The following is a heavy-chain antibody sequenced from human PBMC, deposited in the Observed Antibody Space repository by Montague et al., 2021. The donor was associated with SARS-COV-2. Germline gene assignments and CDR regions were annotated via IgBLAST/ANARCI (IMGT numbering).Heavy chain of an antibody. Sequence: CAISGDSVSSNSATWHWIRQSPSRGLEWLGRTYYRSRWSNDYAVSVRSRIIINPDTSTNQLSLQLSSVTPEDTAVYFCARERWAVGVSFDYWGQGTLVTVSS. V-gene: IGHV6-1*01. CDR3: ARERWAVGVSFDY. D-gene: IGHD1-26*01. J-gene: IGHJ4*02. CDR1: GDSVSSNSAT. CDR2: TYYRSRWSN.